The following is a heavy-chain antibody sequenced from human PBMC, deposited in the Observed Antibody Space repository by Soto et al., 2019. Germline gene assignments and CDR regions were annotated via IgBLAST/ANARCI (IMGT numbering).Heavy chain of an antibody. CDR3: ARGSGSYYGTYFDY. Sequence: PSETLSLTCTVSGGSISSGDYYWSWIRQPPGKGLEWIGYIYYSGSTYYNPSLKSRVTISVDTSKNQFSLKLSSVTAADTAVYYCARGSGSYYGTYFDYWGQGTLVTVSS. D-gene: IGHD1-26*01. J-gene: IGHJ4*02. CDR1: GGSISSGDYY. CDR2: IYYSGST. V-gene: IGHV4-30-4*01.